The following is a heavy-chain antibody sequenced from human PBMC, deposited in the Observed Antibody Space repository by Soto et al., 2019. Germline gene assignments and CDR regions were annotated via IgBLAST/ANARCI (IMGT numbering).Heavy chain of an antibody. J-gene: IGHJ5*02. D-gene: IGHD6-6*01. Sequence: SETLSLTCAVYGGSFSGYYWSWIRQPPGKGLEWIGEINHSGSTNYNPSLKSRVTISVDTSKNQFSLKLSSVTAADTAVYYCARGHGSSHLNWFDPWGQGTLVTVSS. CDR2: INHSGST. CDR3: ARGHGSSHLNWFDP. V-gene: IGHV4-34*01. CDR1: GGSFSGYY.